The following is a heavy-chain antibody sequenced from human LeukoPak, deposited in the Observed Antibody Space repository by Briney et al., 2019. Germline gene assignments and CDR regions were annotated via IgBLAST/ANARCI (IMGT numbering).Heavy chain of an antibody. Sequence: PSETLSLTCTVSGGSISGYYWSWVRQPAGKGLEWIGRIYTSGSTNYNPSLKSRVTISVDKSKNQFSLKLSSVTAADTAVYYCARGRYSSSPEYFDYWGQGTLVTVSS. V-gene: IGHV4-4*07. J-gene: IGHJ4*02. CDR3: ARGRYSSSPEYFDY. CDR1: GGSISGYY. D-gene: IGHD6-6*01. CDR2: IYTSGST.